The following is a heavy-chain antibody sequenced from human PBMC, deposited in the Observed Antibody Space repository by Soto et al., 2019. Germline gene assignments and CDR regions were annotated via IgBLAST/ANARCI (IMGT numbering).Heavy chain of an antibody. V-gene: IGHV2-5*01. CDR2: IYWNDDK. D-gene: IGHD3-22*01. CDR3: ALSLYYYDSSYFDY. CDR1: GFSLSTSGVG. J-gene: IGHJ4*02. Sequence: QITLKESGPTLVKPTQTLTLTCTFSGFSLSTSGVGVGWIRQPPGKALEWLALIYWNDDKRYSPSLKSRLTITQDTSKNQVVLTMTNMDPVDTATYYCALSLYYYDSSYFDYWGQGTLVTVSS.